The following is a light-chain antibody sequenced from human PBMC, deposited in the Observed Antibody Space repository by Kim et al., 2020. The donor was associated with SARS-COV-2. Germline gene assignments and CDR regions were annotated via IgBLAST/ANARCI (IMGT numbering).Light chain of an antibody. CDR3: AAWDDSLNGPV. CDR2: TSD. CDR1: SSNIGANT. Sequence: GQRVTIACSGRSSNIGANTVNWYQQFAGSAPKLLIFTSDQRPSGVPARFSGSKSGSSASLAISGLQPEDEGDYYCAAWDDSLNGPVFGGGTKLTVL. J-gene: IGLJ2*01. V-gene: IGLV1-44*01.